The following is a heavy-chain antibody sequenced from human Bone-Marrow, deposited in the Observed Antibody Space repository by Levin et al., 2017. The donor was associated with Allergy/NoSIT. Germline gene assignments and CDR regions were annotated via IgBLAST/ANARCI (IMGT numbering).Heavy chain of an antibody. CDR2: IIPIFGTA. V-gene: IGHV1-69*13. D-gene: IGHD2-21*01. CDR3: ARDWCGGDCPTYWFDP. CDR1: GGTFSSYA. J-gene: IGHJ5*02. Sequence: GASVKVSCKASGGTFSSYAISWVRQAPGQGLEWMGGIIPIFGTANYAQKFQGRVTITADESTSTAYMELSSLRSEDTAVYYCARDWCGGDCPTYWFDPWGQGTLVTVSS.